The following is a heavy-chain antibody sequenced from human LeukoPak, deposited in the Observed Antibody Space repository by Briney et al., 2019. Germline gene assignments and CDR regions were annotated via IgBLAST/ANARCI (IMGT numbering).Heavy chain of an antibody. Sequence: ASVKVSCKASGYTFTSYGISWVRQAPGQGLEWMGWISAYNGNTNYAQKLQGRVTMTTDTSTTTAYMELRSLRSDDTAVYYCARLLQGWELNYYYSYMDVWGNGTTVTISS. V-gene: IGHV1-18*01. CDR3: ARLLQGWELNYYYSYMDV. J-gene: IGHJ6*03. CDR1: GYTFTSYG. D-gene: IGHD4-23*01. CDR2: ISAYNGNT.